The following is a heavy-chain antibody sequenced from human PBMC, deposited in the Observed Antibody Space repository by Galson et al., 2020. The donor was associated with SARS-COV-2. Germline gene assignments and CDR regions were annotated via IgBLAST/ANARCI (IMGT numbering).Heavy chain of an antibody. D-gene: IGHD3-3*01. CDR1: GFMFRSYA. CDR3: AKASDYDFWSGYYPPDN. CDR2: VFGNGFTT. J-gene: IGHJ4*01. Sequence: GGSLRLYCAASGFMFRSYAMSWVRQAPGKGLEWVSVVFGNGFTTNYADSEQGRFTISRDNSKNTLFLQMNSLRAEDTAVYYCAKASDYDFWSGYYPPDNWGHGTLVTVSS. V-gene: IGHV3-23*01.